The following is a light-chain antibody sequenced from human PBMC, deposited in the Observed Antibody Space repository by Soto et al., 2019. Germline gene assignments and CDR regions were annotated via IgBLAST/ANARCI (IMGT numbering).Light chain of an antibody. J-gene: IGKJ3*01. CDR2: RAS. CDR1: QAISSW. Sequence: DIQMTQSPSTLSASVGDRVTITCRASQAISSWLAWYQQKPGKAPKLLIYRASSLESGVPSRFSGSGSGAAFTLTISSLQPDDFATYYCQHYDSYSGTFGPGTEVDIK. CDR3: QHYDSYSGT. V-gene: IGKV1-5*03.